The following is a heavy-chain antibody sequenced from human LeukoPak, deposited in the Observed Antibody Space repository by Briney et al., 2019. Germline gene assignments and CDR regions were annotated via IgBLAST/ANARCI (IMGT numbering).Heavy chain of an antibody. J-gene: IGHJ6*04. V-gene: IGHV3-48*03. Sequence: GGSLRLSCAASGFTFSSYEMNWVRQAPGKGLEWVSYISSSGSTIYYADSVKGRFTISKDNAKNSLYLQMNSLRAEDTAVYYCAELGITMIGGVWGKGTTVTVSS. CDR2: ISSSGSTI. CDR1: GFTFSSYE. CDR3: AELGITMIGGV. D-gene: IGHD3-10*02.